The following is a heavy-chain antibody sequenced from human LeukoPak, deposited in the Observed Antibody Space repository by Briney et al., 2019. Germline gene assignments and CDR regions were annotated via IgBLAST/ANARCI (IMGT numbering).Heavy chain of an antibody. D-gene: IGHD1-26*01. V-gene: IGHV3-30*03. J-gene: IGHJ4*02. CDR3: ARDRGATWIDY. Sequence: PGGSLRLSCAVSGFTFNSFGMHWVRQTPGKGLEGVAVISNDGRNQYYADSVKGGFTISRDNSKNTLYLQMNTLRAEDTAVYYCARDRGATWIDYWGQGTLVTVSS. CDR2: ISNDGRNQ. CDR1: GFTFNSFG.